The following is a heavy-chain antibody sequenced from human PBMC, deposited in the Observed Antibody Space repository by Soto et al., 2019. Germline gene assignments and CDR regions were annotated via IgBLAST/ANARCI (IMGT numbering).Heavy chain of an antibody. CDR2: IWYDGSNK. V-gene: IGHV3-33*01. CDR1: GFTFSSYG. J-gene: IGHJ5*02. Sequence: PGGSLRLSCAASGFTFSSYGMHWVRQAPGKGLEWVAVIWYDGSNKYYADSVKGRFTISRDNSKNTLYLQMNSLRAEDTAVYYCARDLLSLADTGPTWFDPWGQGTLVTVSS. D-gene: IGHD3-10*01. CDR3: ARDLLSLADTGPTWFDP.